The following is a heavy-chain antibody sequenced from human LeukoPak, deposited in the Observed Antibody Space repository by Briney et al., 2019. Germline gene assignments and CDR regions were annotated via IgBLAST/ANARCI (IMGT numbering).Heavy chain of an antibody. CDR3: VAGCTSCYPYYFDY. CDR1: GGTFNSYA. V-gene: IGHV1-69*05. Sequence: SVKVSCKASGGTFNSYAISWVRQAPGQGLEWMGGIIPIFGTANYAQKFQGRVTITTDESTSTAYMELSSLRSEDTAVYYCVAGCTSCYPYYFDYWGQGTLVTVSS. CDR2: IIPIFGTA. D-gene: IGHD2-2*01. J-gene: IGHJ4*02.